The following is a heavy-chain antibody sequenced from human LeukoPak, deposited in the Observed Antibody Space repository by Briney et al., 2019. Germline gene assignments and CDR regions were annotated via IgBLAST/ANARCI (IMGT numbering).Heavy chain of an antibody. CDR1: GFSFSNYG. Sequence: PGGTQRLSCAASGFSFSNYGMNWVRQAPGKGLEWVSGITGHGDTTYYADSVKGRFTISRDNSKNTLYLQMNSLRAEDTAVYYCAKDRREAFDIWGQGTMVTVSS. CDR2: ITGHGDTT. J-gene: IGHJ3*02. D-gene: IGHD1-26*01. CDR3: AKDRREAFDI. V-gene: IGHV3-23*01.